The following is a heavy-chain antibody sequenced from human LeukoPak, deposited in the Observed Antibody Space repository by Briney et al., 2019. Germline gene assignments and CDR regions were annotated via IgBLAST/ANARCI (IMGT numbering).Heavy chain of an antibody. CDR2: ISAYNGNT. V-gene: IGHV1-18*01. Sequence: ASVKVSCKASGYTFTSYGISWVRQAPGQGLEWMGWISAYNGNTNYAQKLQGRVTMTTDTSTSTAYMELRSLRSDDTAVYYCARVESIAAAGTGFDYWGQGTLVTVSS. D-gene: IGHD6-13*01. CDR1: GYTFTSYG. J-gene: IGHJ4*02. CDR3: ARVESIAAAGTGFDY.